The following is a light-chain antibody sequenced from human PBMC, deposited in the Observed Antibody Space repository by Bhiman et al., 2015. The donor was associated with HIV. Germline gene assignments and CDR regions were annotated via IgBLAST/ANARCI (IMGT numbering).Light chain of an antibody. CDR3: QSYDSGLSALV. CDR2: DVT. CDR1: RDDIGAYDY. V-gene: IGLV2-14*03. J-gene: IGLJ1*01. Sequence: QSALTQPASVSGSPGQSITISCTGTRDDIGAYDYVSWYKHHPGEAPKLMIFDVTKRPSGVSDRFSGSKSGNAASLTISGLQSEDEADYFCQSYDSGLSALVFGGGTKVTVL.